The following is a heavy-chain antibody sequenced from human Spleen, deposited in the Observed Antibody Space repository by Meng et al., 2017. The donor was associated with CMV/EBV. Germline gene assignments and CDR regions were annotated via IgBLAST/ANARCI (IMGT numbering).Heavy chain of an antibody. CDR2: INHSGST. V-gene: IGHV4-34*01. CDR1: GGSFSGYY. J-gene: IGHJ4*02. Sequence: QVQRPEEGAGLLKPSETLSLTCAVYGGSFSGYYWSWNRPPPGKGLEWIGEINHSGSTNYNPSLKSRVTISVDTSKNQFSLKLSSVTAADTAVYYCARGYSGWPFDYWGQGTLVTVSS. CDR3: ARGYSGWPFDY. D-gene: IGHD6-19*01.